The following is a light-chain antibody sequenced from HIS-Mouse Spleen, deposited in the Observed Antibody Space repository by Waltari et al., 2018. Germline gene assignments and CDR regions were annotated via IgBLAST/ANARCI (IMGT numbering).Light chain of an antibody. J-gene: IGLJ3*02. CDR3: SSYTSSSTWV. V-gene: IGLV2-14*01. CDR1: SSDVGGYNY. Sequence: QSALTQPASVSGSPGQSITISCTGTSSDVGGYNYSSWYQQHPGKAPKLMISEVSNRPSGVSNRFSGSKSGNTASLTISGLQAEDEADYYCSSYTSSSTWVFGGGTKLTVL. CDR2: EVS.